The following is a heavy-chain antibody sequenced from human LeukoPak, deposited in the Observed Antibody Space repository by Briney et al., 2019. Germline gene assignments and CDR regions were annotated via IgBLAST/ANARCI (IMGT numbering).Heavy chain of an antibody. CDR3: ARTGGLLWFGELGEEVFWFDP. CDR1: GGSISSYY. D-gene: IGHD3-10*01. Sequence: SETLSLTCTVSGGSISSYYWSWIRQPLGKGLEWIGYIYYSGSTNYNPSLKSRVTISVDTSKNQFSLKLSSVTAADTAVYYCARTGGLLWFGELGEEVFWFDPWGQGTLVTVSS. J-gene: IGHJ5*02. V-gene: IGHV4-59*08. CDR2: IYYSGST.